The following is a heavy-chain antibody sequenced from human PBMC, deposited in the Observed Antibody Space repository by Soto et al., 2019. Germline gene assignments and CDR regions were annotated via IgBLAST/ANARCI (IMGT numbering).Heavy chain of an antibody. D-gene: IGHD3-10*01. CDR3: AIYPGAGWFGRHFDL. CDR2: ISSRSSTI. J-gene: IGHJ2*01. CDR1: GFTFSSYS. V-gene: IGHV3-48*02. Sequence: EVQLVESGGGLVQPGGSLRLSCAASGFTFSSYSMNWVRQAPEKGLEWVSYISSRSSTIYYADSVKGLFTTSRDKAKNSLYLQMNSLRDEAADVYYFAIYPGAGWFGRHFDLWGRGTLVTVSS.